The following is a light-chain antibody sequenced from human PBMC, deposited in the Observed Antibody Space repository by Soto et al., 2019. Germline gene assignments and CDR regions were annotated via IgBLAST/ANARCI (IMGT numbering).Light chain of an antibody. CDR2: GAS. CDR3: QQSNTFPPT. CDR1: QGINSW. J-gene: IGKJ5*01. V-gene: IGKV1-12*01. Sequence: DIQMTQSPSSVSASVGDRVTITCRASQGINSWLAWYQQKPGRAPKLLIYGASSLQSGVPPRFSGSGSGTDFTLTISSLQPEDFATYYCQQSNTFPPTFGQGTRLDIK.